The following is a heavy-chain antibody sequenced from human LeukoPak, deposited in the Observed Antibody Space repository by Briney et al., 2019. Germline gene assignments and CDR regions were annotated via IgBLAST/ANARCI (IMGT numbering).Heavy chain of an antibody. J-gene: IGHJ4*02. D-gene: IGHD6-13*01. Sequence: SETLSLTCAVYGGSFSGYYWSWIRQPPGKGLEWIGSIYYSGSTYYNPSLKSRVTISVDTSKNQFSLKLSSVTAADTAVYYCARVRGSSGGDYFDYWGQGTLVTVSS. V-gene: IGHV4-34*01. CDR1: GGSFSGYY. CDR2: IYYSGST. CDR3: ARVRGSSGGDYFDY.